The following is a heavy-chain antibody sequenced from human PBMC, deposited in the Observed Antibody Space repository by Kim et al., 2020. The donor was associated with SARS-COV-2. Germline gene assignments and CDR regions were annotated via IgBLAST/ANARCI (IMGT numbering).Heavy chain of an antibody. Sequence: ASVKVSCKASGYTFTSYGISWVRQAPGQGLEWMGWISAYNGNTNYAQKLQGRVTMTTDTSTSTAYMELRSLRSDDTAVYYCARDPYCTNGVCPFDYWGQGTLVTVSS. J-gene: IGHJ4*02. CDR3: ARDPYCTNGVCPFDY. CDR1: GYTFTSYG. CDR2: ISAYNGNT. V-gene: IGHV1-18*01. D-gene: IGHD2-8*01.